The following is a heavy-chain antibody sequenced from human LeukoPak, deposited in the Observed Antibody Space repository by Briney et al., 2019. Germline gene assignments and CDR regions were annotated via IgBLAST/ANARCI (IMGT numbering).Heavy chain of an antibody. V-gene: IGHV4-61*02. CDR1: GASITCGEYH. CDR2: IYTSGSA. Sequence: PSETLSLTCTVSGASITCGEYHWSWIRQPAGKGLEWIGRIYTSGSANYNPSLRSRVTISVDTSKNQFSLKLSSVTAADTAIYYCAREFDHWGLGTLVTVSS. CDR3: AREFDH. J-gene: IGHJ4*02.